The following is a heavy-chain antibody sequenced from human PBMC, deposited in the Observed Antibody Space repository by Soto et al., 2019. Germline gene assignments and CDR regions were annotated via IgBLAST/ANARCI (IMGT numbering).Heavy chain of an antibody. CDR2: VYYSDSS. CDR1: GGSLTSLTDY. J-gene: IGHJ6*02. V-gene: IGHV4-39*01. D-gene: IGHD3-3*01. Sequence: PSETLSLTWTLSGGSLTSLTDYWGLISQPPGQGLEWIGNVYYSDSSYNNPSLKSRLAISVDTPNNHFSLRLTSVTAADTAVYYCARHDDSRRHVPGGMDVWGQGTTVTVSS. CDR3: ARHDDSRRHVPGGMDV.